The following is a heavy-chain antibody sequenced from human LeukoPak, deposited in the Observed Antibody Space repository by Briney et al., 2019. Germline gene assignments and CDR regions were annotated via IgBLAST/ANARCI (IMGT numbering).Heavy chain of an antibody. CDR1: CYSFTSNG. Sequence: ASLKGSCKASCYSFTSNGISWGGQGPGQGLEWMGWISAYNGNTNYAQKLQGRVTMTTDTSTSTAYMELRSLRSDDTAVYYCARSSSRFDYWGQGTLVTVSS. CDR2: ISAYNGNT. D-gene: IGHD6-13*01. J-gene: IGHJ4*02. V-gene: IGHV1-18*01. CDR3: ARSSSRFDY.